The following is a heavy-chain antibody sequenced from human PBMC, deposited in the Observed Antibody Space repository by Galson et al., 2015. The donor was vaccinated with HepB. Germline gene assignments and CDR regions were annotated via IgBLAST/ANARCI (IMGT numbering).Heavy chain of an antibody. CDR2: IYSGGST. CDR1: GFTVSSNY. Sequence: SLRLSCAASGFTVSSNYMSWVRQAPGKGLEWVSVIYSGGSTYYADSVKGRFTISRDNSKNTLYLQMNSLRAEDTAVYYCARDAGDPGFGPIGSDWGQGTLVTVSS. D-gene: IGHD3-10*01. CDR3: ARDAGDPGFGPIGSD. J-gene: IGHJ4*02. V-gene: IGHV3-66*01.